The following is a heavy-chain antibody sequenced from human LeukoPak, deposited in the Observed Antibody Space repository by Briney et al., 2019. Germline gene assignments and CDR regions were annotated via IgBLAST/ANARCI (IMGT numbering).Heavy chain of an antibody. Sequence: GGSLRLSCAASGFTFNDYYMSWIRQAPGKGLEWISYISSSSSYTNYVDSVKGRFTISRDNAKNSLYLQMNSLRAEDTAVYYCARAVSVSSYYFDCWGQGTLVTVSS. D-gene: IGHD5/OR15-5a*01. CDR3: ARAVSVSSYYFDC. V-gene: IGHV3-11*05. CDR1: GFTFNDYY. CDR2: ISSSSSYT. J-gene: IGHJ4*02.